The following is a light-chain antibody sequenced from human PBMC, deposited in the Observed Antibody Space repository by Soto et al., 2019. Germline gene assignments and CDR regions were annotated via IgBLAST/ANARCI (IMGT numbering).Light chain of an antibody. V-gene: IGKV3-15*01. CDR3: QQYNSWPQYT. CDR1: QSVSSN. CDR2: GAS. J-gene: IGKJ2*01. Sequence: EIVMTQSPATLSVSPGERATLSCRASQSVSSNLAWYQQKPGQAPRLLIYGASTRSTDIPARFSGSGSGTEFTLTISSLQSEDFAVYYCQQYNSWPQYTFGQGTKLEIK.